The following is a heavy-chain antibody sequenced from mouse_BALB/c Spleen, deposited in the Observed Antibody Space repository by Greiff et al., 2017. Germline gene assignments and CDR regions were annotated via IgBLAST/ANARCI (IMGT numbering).Heavy chain of an antibody. CDR3: ASSLMITTTRYAMDY. J-gene: IGHJ4*01. Sequence: EVKVVESGGGLVQPGGSRKLSCAASGFTFSSFGMHWVRQAPEKGLEWVAYISSGSSTIYYADTVKGRFTISRDNPKNTLFLQMTSLRSEDTAMYYCASSLMITTTRYAMDYWGQGTSVTVSS. D-gene: IGHD2-4*01. CDR2: ISSGSSTI. V-gene: IGHV5-17*02. CDR1: GFTFSSFG.